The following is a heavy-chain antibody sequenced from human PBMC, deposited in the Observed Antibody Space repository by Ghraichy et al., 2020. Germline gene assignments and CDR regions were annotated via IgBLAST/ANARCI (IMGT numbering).Heavy chain of an antibody. CDR2: IYTSGST. V-gene: IGHV4-4*07. CDR1: GGSISSYY. CDR3: ARDRYDSSGYYDY. Sequence: SETPSLTCTASGGSISSYYWSWIRQPAGKGLEWIVRIYTSGSTNYNPSLKSRVTMSVDTSKNQFSLKLSTVTAADTAVYYCARDRYDSSGYYDYWGQGTLVTVSS. D-gene: IGHD3-22*01. J-gene: IGHJ4*02.